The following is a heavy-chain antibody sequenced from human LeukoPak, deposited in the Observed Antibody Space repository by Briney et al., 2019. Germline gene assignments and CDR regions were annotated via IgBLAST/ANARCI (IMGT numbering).Heavy chain of an antibody. V-gene: IGHV3-21*04. CDR1: GFTFSSYW. CDR2: ISSSSSYI. Sequence: GGSLRLSCAASGFTFSSYWMSWVRQAPGKGLEWVSSISSSSSYIYYADSVKGRFTISRDNAKNSLYLQMSSLRAEDTAVYYCAKDYLGGSYSFDYWGQGTLVTVSS. J-gene: IGHJ4*02. D-gene: IGHD1-26*01. CDR3: AKDYLGGSYSFDY.